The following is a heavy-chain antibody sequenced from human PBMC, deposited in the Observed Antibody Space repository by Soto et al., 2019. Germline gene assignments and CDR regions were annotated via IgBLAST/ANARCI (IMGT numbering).Heavy chain of an antibody. Sequence: EVQLLESGGGLVQPGGSLRLSSAASGFTFSNYAMSWVRQAPGKGLAWVSAVSGSGGTTYYADSVRGRFTISRDNSKSTLYLQMNSLRAEDTAIYFCARCTVDTIVTSDWCDWFDPWGQGTLVTVSS. D-gene: IGHD6-19*01. CDR1: GFTFSNYA. J-gene: IGHJ5*02. V-gene: IGHV3-23*01. CDR2: VSGSGGTT. CDR3: ARCTVDTIVTSDWCDWFDP.